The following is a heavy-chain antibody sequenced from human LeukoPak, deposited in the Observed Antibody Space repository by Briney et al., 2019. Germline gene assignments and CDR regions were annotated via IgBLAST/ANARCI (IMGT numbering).Heavy chain of an antibody. CDR3: ARDLGLSGFDY. J-gene: IGHJ4*02. V-gene: IGHV1-2*02. CDR2: INPNSGGT. Sequence: ASVKVSCTASGYTFTGYYMHWVRQAPGQGLEWMGWINPNSGGTNYAQKFQGRVTMTRDTSISIAYMELSRLRSDDTAVYYCARDLGLSGFDYWGQGTLVTVSS. D-gene: IGHD3-16*01. CDR1: GYTFTGYY.